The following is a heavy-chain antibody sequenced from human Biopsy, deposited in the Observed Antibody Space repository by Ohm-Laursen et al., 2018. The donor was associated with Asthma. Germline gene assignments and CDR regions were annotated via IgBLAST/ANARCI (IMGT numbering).Heavy chain of an antibody. D-gene: IGHD1-26*01. CDR3: AKDVFPGWELRRGPDY. CDR2: ISFDGSNK. V-gene: IGHV3-30*18. J-gene: IGHJ4*02. Sequence: SLRLSCAASGFTFSHYNMNWVRQAPGKGLDWVAVISFDGSNKNYTDSVKGRFTISRDNSRNTLHLQMNSLRAEDTAVYYCAKDVFPGWELRRGPDYWGQGTLVTVSP. CDR1: GFTFSHYN.